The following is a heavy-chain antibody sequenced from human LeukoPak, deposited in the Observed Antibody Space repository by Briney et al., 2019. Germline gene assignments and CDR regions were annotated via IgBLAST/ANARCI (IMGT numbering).Heavy chain of an antibody. CDR2: ISSSGSTI. CDR3: ARTTMLLDIVVVPAAVDY. V-gene: IGHV3-11*01. CDR1: GFTFSDYY. Sequence: GGSLRLSCAASGFTFSDYYMSWIRQAPGKGLEWVSYISSSGSTIYYADSVKGRFTISRDNAKNSLYLQMNSLRAEDTAVYYCARTTMLLDIVVVPAAVDYWGQGTLVTVSS. D-gene: IGHD2-2*03. J-gene: IGHJ4*02.